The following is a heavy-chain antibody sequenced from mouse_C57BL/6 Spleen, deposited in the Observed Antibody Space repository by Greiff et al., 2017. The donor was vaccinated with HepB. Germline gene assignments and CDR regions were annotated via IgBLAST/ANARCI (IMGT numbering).Heavy chain of an antibody. CDR3: ARPGEDWYFDV. CDR1: GFTFSDYG. Sequence: EVQLQESGGGLVKPGGSLKLSCAASGFTFSDYGMHWVRQAPEKGLEWVAYISSGSSTIYYADTVKGRFTISRDNAKNTLFLQMTSLRSEDTAMYYCARPGEDWYFDVWGTGTTVTVSS. J-gene: IGHJ1*03. V-gene: IGHV5-17*01. CDR2: ISSGSSTI.